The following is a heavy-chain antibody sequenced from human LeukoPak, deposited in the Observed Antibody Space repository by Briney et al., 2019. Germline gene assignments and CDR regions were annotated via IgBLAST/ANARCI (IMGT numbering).Heavy chain of an antibody. CDR2: LVYDARS. CDR3: AKGGTTVVDY. D-gene: IGHD4-23*01. Sequence: HPGTSLRLSCAASGFPFSSYGMHWVRQAPGKGLEWVARLVYDARSDYANSVKGRFSISRGNAKNTLYLQMNSLRAEDTAVYYCAKGGTTVVDYWGQGTLVTVSS. J-gene: IGHJ4*02. V-gene: IGHV3-33*03. CDR1: GFPFSSYG.